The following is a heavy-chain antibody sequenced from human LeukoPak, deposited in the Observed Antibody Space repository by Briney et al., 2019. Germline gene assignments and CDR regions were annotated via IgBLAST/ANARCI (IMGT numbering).Heavy chain of an antibody. CDR2: IDPSDFYA. Sequence: GESPKISCKGSGYRFTCLWNNWVRQMPGKGLEWRGRIDPSDFYANYSPSFQGHVTISADKSIATAYLQWSSLKASDTAMYYCARRNTVEGQLYDYWGQGTLVTVSS. V-gene: IGHV5-10-1*01. J-gene: IGHJ4*02. D-gene: IGHD5-12*01. CDR3: ARRNTVEGQLYDY. CDR1: GYRFTCLW.